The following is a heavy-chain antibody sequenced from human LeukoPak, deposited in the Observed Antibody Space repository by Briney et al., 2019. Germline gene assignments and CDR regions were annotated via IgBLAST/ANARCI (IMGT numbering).Heavy chain of an antibody. D-gene: IGHD3-22*01. Sequence: GGSLRLSCSASGFTFSTYAVHWVRQAPGKGLEYVSGISSSGDSRYYADSVKGRFTISRDNSKNTLYLQMNSLRAEDTAVYYCARKHYYDSSGFFPPMDYWGQGTLVTVSS. CDR3: ARKHYYDSSGFFPPMDY. J-gene: IGHJ4*02. CDR1: GFTFSTYA. V-gene: IGHV3-64*04. CDR2: ISSSGDSR.